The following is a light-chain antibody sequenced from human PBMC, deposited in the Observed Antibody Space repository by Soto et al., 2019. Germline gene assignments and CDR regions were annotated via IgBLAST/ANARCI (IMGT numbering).Light chain of an antibody. CDR1: QSLLHSNGYNY. J-gene: IGKJ5*01. CDR2: LGS. V-gene: IGKV2-28*01. Sequence: DIVMTQSPLSLPVTAGEPASISFRSSQSLLHSNGYNYLDWYLQKPGQSPQLLIYLGSTRASGVPDRFSGSGSGTDFTLKISRVEAEDVGVYYCMQALQTPITFGQGTRLEIK. CDR3: MQALQTPIT.